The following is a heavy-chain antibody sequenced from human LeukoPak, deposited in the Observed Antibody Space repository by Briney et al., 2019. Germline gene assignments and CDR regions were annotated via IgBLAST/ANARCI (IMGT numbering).Heavy chain of an antibody. D-gene: IGHD2-15*01. CDR2: IYYSGST. Sequence: SQTLSLTCTVSGGSISNYYWSWIRQTPGKGLEWIGYIYYSGSTNYNPSLKSRVTISVDTSKNQFSLKLSSVTAADTAVYYCARDGGVAPLGYWGQGTLVTVSS. J-gene: IGHJ4*02. CDR3: ARDGGVAPLGY. CDR1: GGSISNYY. V-gene: IGHV4-59*01.